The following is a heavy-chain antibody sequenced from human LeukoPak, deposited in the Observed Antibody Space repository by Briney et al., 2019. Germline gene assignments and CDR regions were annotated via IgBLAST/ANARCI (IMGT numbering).Heavy chain of an antibody. J-gene: IGHJ4*02. CDR3: ARDRDTYYDFWSGYYKPGFDY. V-gene: IGHV4-61*02. CDR1: GGSISSGSYY. CDR2: IYTSGST. Sequence: PSETLSLTCTVSGGSISSGSYYWSWIRQPAGKGLEWIGRIYTSGSTNYNPSLKSRVTISVDTSKNQFSLKLSSVTAADTAVYYCARDRDTYYDFWSGYYKPGFDYWGQGTLVTVSS. D-gene: IGHD3-3*01.